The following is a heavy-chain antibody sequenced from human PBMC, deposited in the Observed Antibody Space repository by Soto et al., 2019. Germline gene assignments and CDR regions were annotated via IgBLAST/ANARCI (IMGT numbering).Heavy chain of an antibody. CDR3: ARDRAVLRFLEWLSDAFDI. Sequence: GGSLILSCAASGFTFSSYSINWVRQAPGKGLEWVSYISSSSSTIYYSDSVKGRFTIYRDNAKNSLYLQMNSLRAEDTAVYYCARDRAVLRFLEWLSDAFDIWGQGTMVTVSS. CDR2: ISSSSSTI. J-gene: IGHJ3*02. V-gene: IGHV3-48*04. CDR1: GFTFSSYS. D-gene: IGHD3-3*01.